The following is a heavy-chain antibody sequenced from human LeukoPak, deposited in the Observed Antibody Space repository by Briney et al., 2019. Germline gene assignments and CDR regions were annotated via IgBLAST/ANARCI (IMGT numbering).Heavy chain of an antibody. CDR2: ISSNGGST. Sequence: GGSLRLSCAASGFTFGNYVMHWVRQAPGKGLESVSGISSNGGSTYYAHSVEGRFTISRDNSKNTLYLQMGSLRAEDMAVYYCARGGPYSSSWRYFDFWGRGTLVTVSS. J-gene: IGHJ2*01. CDR1: GFTFGNYV. V-gene: IGHV3-64*01. CDR3: ARGGPYSSSWRYFDF. D-gene: IGHD6-13*01.